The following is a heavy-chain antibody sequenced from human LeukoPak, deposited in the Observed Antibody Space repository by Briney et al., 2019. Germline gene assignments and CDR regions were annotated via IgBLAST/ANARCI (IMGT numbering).Heavy chain of an antibody. CDR3: AKDWAVAGPVGSGVDY. CDR1: GFTFDNYA. Sequence: PGGSLRLSCAASGFTFDNYAMHWVRQAPGEGLEWVSGISWNSGSIGYADSVKGRFTISRDNAKNSLYLQMNSLRAEDTALYYCAKDWAVAGPVGSGVDYWGQGTLVTVSS. J-gene: IGHJ4*02. CDR2: ISWNSGSI. V-gene: IGHV3-9*01. D-gene: IGHD6-19*01.